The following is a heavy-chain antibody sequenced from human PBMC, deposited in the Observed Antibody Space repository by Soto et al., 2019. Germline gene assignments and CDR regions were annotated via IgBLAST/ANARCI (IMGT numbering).Heavy chain of an antibody. D-gene: IGHD2-15*01. CDR2: MFYSGTT. J-gene: IGHJ4*02. CDR3: ARRLPLGYCRGGSCPSFDY. CDR1: GGSISGGTYY. V-gene: IGHV4-39*01. Sequence: QLQLQESGPGLVRPSETLSLTCTVSGGSISGGTYYWGWIRQPPGKGLEWMGSMFYSGTTYYNPSLKSRVTISVDTSKNQFSLRLSSVTAADTAVYYCARRLPLGYCRGGSCPSFDYWGRGTLVTVSS.